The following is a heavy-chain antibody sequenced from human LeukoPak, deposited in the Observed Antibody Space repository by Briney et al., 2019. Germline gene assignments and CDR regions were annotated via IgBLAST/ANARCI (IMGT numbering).Heavy chain of an antibody. Sequence: SETLSLTCAVSGGSISSSNWWSWVRQPPVKGLEWIGEIYHSGSTNYNPSLKSRVTMSVDTSKNQFSLKLSSVTAADTAVYYCAREGIAARPDHYYYYYYMDVWGKGTTVTVSS. CDR3: AREGIAARPDHYYYYYYMDV. CDR2: IYHSGST. J-gene: IGHJ6*03. D-gene: IGHD6-6*01. V-gene: IGHV4-4*02. CDR1: GGSISSSNW.